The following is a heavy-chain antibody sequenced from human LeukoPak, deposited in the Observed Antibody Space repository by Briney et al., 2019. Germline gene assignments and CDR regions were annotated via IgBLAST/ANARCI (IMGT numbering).Heavy chain of an antibody. CDR1: GFTFSSYA. Sequence: GGSLRLSCAASGFTFSSYAMTWVRQAPGKGLEWVSSISNSSTYIYYADSVKGRFTISRDNAKNSLYLQMNSLRAEDTAVYYCARVRITGTTGGAFDFWGQGTMVTVSS. D-gene: IGHD1-7*01. CDR2: ISNSSTYI. J-gene: IGHJ3*01. V-gene: IGHV3-21*01. CDR3: ARVRITGTTGGAFDF.